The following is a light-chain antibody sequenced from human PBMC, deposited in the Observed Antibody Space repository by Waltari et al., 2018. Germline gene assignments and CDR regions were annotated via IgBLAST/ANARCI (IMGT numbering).Light chain of an antibody. CDR1: QSVSSN. J-gene: IGKJ1*01. CDR2: GAS. Sequence: EIVMTQSPATLSVSPGERATLSCRASQSVSSNLAWYQQKPGQAPRFLIYGASSRATGIQARFSGSGSGTEFTLTISSLQSEDFAVYYCQQYNNWPRTFGQVTKVEIK. V-gene: IGKV3-15*01. CDR3: QQYNNWPRT.